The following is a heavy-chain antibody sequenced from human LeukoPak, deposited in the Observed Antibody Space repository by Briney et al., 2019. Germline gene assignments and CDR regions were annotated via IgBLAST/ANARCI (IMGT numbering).Heavy chain of an antibody. CDR2: IGDSGVPT. CDR1: QFTFTTYA. D-gene: IGHD1-20*01. Sequence: PGGSLRLSCAASQFTFTTYAMSWVRQAPGRGLEWVSSIGDSGVPTYYADSVKGRFTISRDNSQNTLYLQMSSLRAEDTAVYYCAKPKDNSLYCFDYWGQGTLVTVSS. V-gene: IGHV3-23*01. J-gene: IGHJ4*02. CDR3: AKPKDNSLYCFDY.